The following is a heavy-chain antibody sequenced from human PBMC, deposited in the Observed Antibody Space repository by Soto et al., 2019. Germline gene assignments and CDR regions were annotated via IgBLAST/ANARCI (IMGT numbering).Heavy chain of an antibody. Sequence: PSETLSLTCSVSGASLSGFYSSWIRKSAGKGLEWIGRIYATGTIDYNPSLMSRVMMSVYTSKKQFSVKLRFVIAADTAVYYCVRDGTKTLRDWFDPWGQGISVAVSS. V-gene: IGHV4-4*07. D-gene: IGHD1-1*01. CDR1: GASLSGFY. CDR3: VRDGTKTLRDWFDP. J-gene: IGHJ5*02. CDR2: IYATGTI.